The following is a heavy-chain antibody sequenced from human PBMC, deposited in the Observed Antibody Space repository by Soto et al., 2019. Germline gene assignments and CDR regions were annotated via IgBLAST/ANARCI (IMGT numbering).Heavy chain of an antibody. J-gene: IGHJ6*02. V-gene: IGHV3-11*06. Sequence: QVQLLESGGGLVKPGGSLRLSCAASGFIFRDFYMSWIRQVPGKGLEWLSEISSGSSSTDYADSVKGRFTIARDNANNSRYLEMSSLRAEDTAVNYCARDRGGGSTVGGHYGMDAWGQGTPVTVSS. CDR3: ARDRGGGSTVGGHYGMDA. D-gene: IGHD2-15*01. CDR2: ISSGSSST. CDR1: GFIFRDFY.